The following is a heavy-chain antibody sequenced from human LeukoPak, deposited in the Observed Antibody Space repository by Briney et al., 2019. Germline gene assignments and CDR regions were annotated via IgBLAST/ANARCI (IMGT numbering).Heavy chain of an antibody. CDR3: AKVEYYYDSSGYYLFDY. Sequence: GGSLRLSCAAPGFTFSSYGMHWVRQAPGKGLEWVAVISYDGSNKYYADSVKGRFTISRDNSKNTLYLQMNSLRAEDTAVYYCAKVEYYYDSSGYYLFDYWGQGTLVTVSS. D-gene: IGHD3-22*01. CDR2: ISYDGSNK. V-gene: IGHV3-30*18. J-gene: IGHJ4*02. CDR1: GFTFSSYG.